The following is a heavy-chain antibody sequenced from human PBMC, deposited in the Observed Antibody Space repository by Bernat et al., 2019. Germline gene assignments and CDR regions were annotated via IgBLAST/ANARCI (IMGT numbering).Heavy chain of an antibody. Sequence: QVQLQQWGAGLLKPSETLSLTCAVYGGSFSGYYWSWIRQPPGKGLEWIGEINHSGSTNYNPSLKSRVTISVDTSKNQFSLKLSSVTAADTAVYYCARRGPWKRGSYFDDWGEGTQVTVSS. J-gene: IGHJ4*02. CDR2: INHSGST. V-gene: IGHV4-34*01. CDR1: GGSFSGYY. D-gene: IGHD1-1*01. CDR3: ARRGPWKRGSYFDD.